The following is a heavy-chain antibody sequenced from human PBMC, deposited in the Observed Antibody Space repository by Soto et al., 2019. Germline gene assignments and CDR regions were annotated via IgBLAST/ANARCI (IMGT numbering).Heavy chain of an antibody. D-gene: IGHD6-13*01. J-gene: IGHJ5*02. V-gene: IGHV4-31*03. CDR2: IHYSGST. Sequence: QVQLQESGPGLVEPSQTLSLTCTVSGGSISGEGYYWSWIRQYSGRGLEWIGYIHYSGSTYSNPSLKSRVTISVDTSKTQFFLKLTSVTAADTAVYCCARAWTATAGWANWFDRWGQGTLVTVSS. CDR3: ARAWTATAGWANWFDR. CDR1: GGSISGEGYY.